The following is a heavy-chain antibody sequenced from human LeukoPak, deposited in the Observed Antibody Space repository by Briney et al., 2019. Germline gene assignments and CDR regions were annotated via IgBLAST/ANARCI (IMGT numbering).Heavy chain of an antibody. J-gene: IGHJ3*02. Sequence: GGSLRLSCAASGFTVSSNYMTWVRQAPGKGLEWVSVIYSGDSTYYADSVKGRFTISRDNSKNTLYLQMNSLRAEDTAVYYCARDGDSTEIDIWGQGTMVTVSS. CDR2: IYSGDST. V-gene: IGHV3-66*01. CDR3: ARDGDSTEIDI. D-gene: IGHD5-18*01. CDR1: GFTVSSNY.